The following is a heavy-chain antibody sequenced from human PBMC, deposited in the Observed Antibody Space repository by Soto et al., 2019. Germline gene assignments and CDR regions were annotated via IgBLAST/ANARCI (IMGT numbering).Heavy chain of an antibody. Sequence: QVQLVESGGGVVQPGRSLRLSCAASGFTFSSYGMHWVRQAPGKGLEWVAVIWYDGSNKYYADSVKGRFTISRDNSKNTLYLQVNSLRAEDTAVYYCASDQALRKQGPFDYWGQGTLVSVSS. J-gene: IGHJ4*02. V-gene: IGHV3-33*01. CDR3: ASDQALRKQGPFDY. D-gene: IGHD4-17*01. CDR1: GFTFSSYG. CDR2: IWYDGSNK.